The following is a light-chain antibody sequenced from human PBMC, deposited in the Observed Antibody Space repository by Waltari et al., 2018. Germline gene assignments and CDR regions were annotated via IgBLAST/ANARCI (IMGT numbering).Light chain of an antibody. V-gene: IGKV1-39*01. J-gene: IGKJ3*01. CDR1: QSISTS. Sequence: DIQMTQSPPSLSASVGDRVTITCRATQSISTSLNWYQQKPGKAPKLLIYGASSLERGVPSRFSGSGSGTDFTLTISSLHPEDFATYYCQQSYTTPFTFGPGTKVDLK. CDR2: GAS. CDR3: QQSYTTPFT.